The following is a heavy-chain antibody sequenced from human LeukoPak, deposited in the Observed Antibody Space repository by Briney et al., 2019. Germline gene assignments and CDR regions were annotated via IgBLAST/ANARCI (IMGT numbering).Heavy chain of an antibody. V-gene: IGHV4-4*07. J-gene: IGHJ6*03. Sequence: SETLSLTCTVSGGSISSYYWSWIRQPAGKGLEWIGRIYTSGSTNYNPSLKSRVTISVDTSKNQFSLKLSSVTAADTAVYYCARDRGYSYGRYYYYYYYMDVWGKGTTVTVSS. CDR3: ARDRGYSYGRYYYYYYYMDV. D-gene: IGHD5-18*01. CDR1: GGSISSYY. CDR2: IYTSGST.